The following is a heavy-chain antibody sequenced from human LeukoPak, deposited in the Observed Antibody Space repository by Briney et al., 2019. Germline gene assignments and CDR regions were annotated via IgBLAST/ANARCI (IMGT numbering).Heavy chain of an antibody. V-gene: IGHV3-48*04. CDR3: ARARNPTAAGNY. CDR2: IDLRGSTL. D-gene: IGHD6-25*01. Sequence: GGSLRLSCAASGFTFSDYTMNWVRQAPGKGLEWVSYIDLRGSTLYYADSVKGRFTISRDNAKNSLYLQMNSLRAEDTGVYYCARARNPTAAGNYWGQGTLVTVSS. CDR1: GFTFSDYT. J-gene: IGHJ4*02.